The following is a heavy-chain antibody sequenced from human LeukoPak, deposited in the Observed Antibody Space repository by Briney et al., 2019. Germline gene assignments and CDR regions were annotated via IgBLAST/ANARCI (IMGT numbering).Heavy chain of an antibody. J-gene: IGHJ3*02. Sequence: GGSLRLSCAASGFTFSSYSMNWVRQAPGKGLEWVSSISSRSSYIYYADSVKGRFTLSRDNAENSLYLQMNSLRAEDTAVYCCAKETCYGSGSFPAPFDIWGQGTMVTVSA. CDR1: GFTFSSYS. CDR3: AKETCYGSGSFPAPFDI. CDR2: ISSRSSYI. V-gene: IGHV3-21*01. D-gene: IGHD3-10*01.